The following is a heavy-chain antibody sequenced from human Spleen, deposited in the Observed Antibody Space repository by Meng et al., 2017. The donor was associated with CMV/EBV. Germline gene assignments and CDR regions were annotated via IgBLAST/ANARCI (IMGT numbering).Heavy chain of an antibody. CDR2: IRYDGSNK. J-gene: IGHJ6*02. V-gene: IGHV3-30*02. CDR1: GFTFSSYG. CDR3: ARDPSPDIEVYHYGMDV. Sequence: GESLKISCAASGFTFSSYGMHWVRQAPGKGLEWVAFIRYDGSNKYYADSVKGRFTISRDNSKNTLYLQMNSLRAEDTAVYYCARDPSPDIEVYHYGMDVWGHGTTVTVSS. D-gene: IGHD3-9*01.